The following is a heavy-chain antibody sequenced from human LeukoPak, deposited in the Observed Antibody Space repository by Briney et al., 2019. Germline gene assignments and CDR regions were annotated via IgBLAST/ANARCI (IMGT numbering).Heavy chain of an antibody. D-gene: IGHD1-1*01. J-gene: IGHJ4*02. CDR2: TYYRSKWYN. CDR1: GDSFSSSSAG. Sequence: SQTLSLTCDISGDSFSSSSAGWSWIRQSPSRGLEWLGKTYYRSKWYNDYAESVKSRMTINPDTSKNQFSLQLISVTPEDTAVYYCARGYYWFSFWGQGTLVTVSS. CDR3: ARGYYWFSF. V-gene: IGHV6-1*01.